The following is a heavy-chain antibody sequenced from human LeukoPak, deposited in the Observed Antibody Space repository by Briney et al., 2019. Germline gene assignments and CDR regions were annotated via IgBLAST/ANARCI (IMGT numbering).Heavy chain of an antibody. CDR2: VQPDGSAK. CDR1: GFTFRSNW. V-gene: IGHV3-7*01. Sequence: GGSLRLSCAASGFTFRSNWMNWVRQAPGKGLEWVAHVQPDGSAKIYADSVKGRFTISRDNAKDSVYLQMNSLRVEDTAVYYCARDFFGWSSLGHWGQGTLVAVSS. J-gene: IGHJ1*01. D-gene: IGHD6-19*01. CDR3: ARDFFGWSSLGH.